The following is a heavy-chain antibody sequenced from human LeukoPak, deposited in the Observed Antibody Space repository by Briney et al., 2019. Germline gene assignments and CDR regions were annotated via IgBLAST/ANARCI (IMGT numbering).Heavy chain of an antibody. Sequence: PSETLSLTCTVSGGSISSFYWSWIRQPPGKGLEWIGYIYNSGSTNHNPSLKSRVTISVDPSMNQFSLKLNSMTAADTAVYYCAGGRRDYYYGAPNLDSWGQGTLVTVSS. J-gene: IGHJ4*02. CDR1: GGSISSFY. V-gene: IGHV4-59*01. D-gene: IGHD3-3*01. CDR3: AGGRRDYYYGAPNLDS. CDR2: IYNSGST.